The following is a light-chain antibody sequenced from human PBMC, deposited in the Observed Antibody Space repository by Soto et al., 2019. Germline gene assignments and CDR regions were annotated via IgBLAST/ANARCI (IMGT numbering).Light chain of an antibody. V-gene: IGLV2-14*03. CDR1: SSDVGGYNY. CDR3: CSYTSSSTPVV. Sequence: QSVLTQPASVSGSPGQSITISCTGTSSDVGGYNYVSWYQQHPGKAPKLMIYDVSNRPSGVSNRFSGSESGNTASLTISGLQAEDEADYYCCSYTSSSTPVVFGGGTKLTVL. CDR2: DVS. J-gene: IGLJ2*01.